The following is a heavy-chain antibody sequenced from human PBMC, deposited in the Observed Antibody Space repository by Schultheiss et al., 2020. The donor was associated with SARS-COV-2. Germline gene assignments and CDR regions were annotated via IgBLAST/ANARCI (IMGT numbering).Heavy chain of an antibody. CDR3: ARSHRASSYGMDV. CDR1: GGSVTSGSFY. D-gene: IGHD6-6*01. V-gene: IGHV4-61*01. J-gene: IGHJ6*02. Sequence: SETLSLTCAVSGGSVTSGSFYWSWIRQPPGKGLEWIGYIYYSGTTKYNPSLRSRVTMSVDTSKNQFSLRLSSVTAADTAVYYCARSHRASSYGMDVWGQGTTVTVSS. CDR2: IYYSGTT.